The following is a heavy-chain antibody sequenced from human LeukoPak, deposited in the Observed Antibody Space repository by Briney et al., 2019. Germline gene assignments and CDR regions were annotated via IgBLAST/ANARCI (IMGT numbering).Heavy chain of an antibody. J-gene: IGHJ6*02. V-gene: IGHV4-59*08. CDR3: VAAAGKVSEYYYGMDV. D-gene: IGHD6-13*01. Sequence: PSETLSLTCTVSGGSISSYYWSWIRQPPGKGLEWIGYIYYSGSTNYNPSLKSRVTISVDTSKNQFSLKLSSVTAADTAVYYCVAAAGKVSEYYYGMDVWGQGTTVTVSS. CDR2: IYYSGST. CDR1: GGSISSYY.